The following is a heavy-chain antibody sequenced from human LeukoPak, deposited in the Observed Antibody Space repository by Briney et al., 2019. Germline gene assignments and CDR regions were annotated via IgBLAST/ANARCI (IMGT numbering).Heavy chain of an antibody. Sequence: SETLSLTCAVYGGSFSGYYWSWLRQPPGKGLEWMGEINHSGSTNYNPSLKSRVTISVDTSKTQFSLKLRSVTAADTAVYYCARENIVVVPAAIWYYYYYMDVWGKGTTVTVSS. CDR3: ARENIVVVPAAIWYYYYYMDV. CDR1: GGSFSGYY. D-gene: IGHD2-2*02. J-gene: IGHJ6*03. CDR2: INHSGST. V-gene: IGHV4-34*01.